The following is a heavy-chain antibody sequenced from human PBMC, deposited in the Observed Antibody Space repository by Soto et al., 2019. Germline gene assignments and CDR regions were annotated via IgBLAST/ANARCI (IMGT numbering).Heavy chain of an antibody. V-gene: IGHV1-18*01. CDR3: ARDTPPTDY. J-gene: IGHJ4*02. CDR2: IRAYNTNT. Sequence: QVQLVQSGAEVKKPGASVKVSCKTSGYTFTSYHITWVRQAPGQGLEWMGWIRAYNTNTNYAQKFQGRVTTTTDTSTSTAYMELRSLRSDDTAVYYCARDTPPTDYWGQGTLVTVSS. CDR1: GYTFTSYH.